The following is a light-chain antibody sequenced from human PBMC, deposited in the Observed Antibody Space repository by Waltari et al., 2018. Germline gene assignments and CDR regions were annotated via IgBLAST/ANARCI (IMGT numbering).Light chain of an antibody. Sequence: QSDLTQPPPVSGSPGQSVTISCPGRSIDITNADCVSWYQQHPGKAPRLIMFDVNRRPSGVPDRFSGSKSGNTASLTISGLQFADDSHYFCCSYAGYFTWVFGGGTKLTVL. CDR2: DVN. V-gene: IGLV2-11*01. J-gene: IGLJ3*02. CDR1: SIDITNADC. CDR3: CSYAGYFTWV.